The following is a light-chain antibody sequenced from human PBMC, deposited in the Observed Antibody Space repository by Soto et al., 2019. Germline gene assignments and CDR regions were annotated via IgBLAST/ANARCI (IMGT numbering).Light chain of an antibody. V-gene: IGKV3-11*01. J-gene: IGKJ1*01. CDR3: QQYGSSGT. CDR2: DAS. Sequence: ETVLTQSPATLSLSPGERATLSCRASQSISSFLAWYQQKPGQSPRLLIYDASNRATGIPARFSGNGSGTDFTLTISSLEPEDFAVYYCQQYGSSGTFGQGTKVDIK. CDR1: QSISSF.